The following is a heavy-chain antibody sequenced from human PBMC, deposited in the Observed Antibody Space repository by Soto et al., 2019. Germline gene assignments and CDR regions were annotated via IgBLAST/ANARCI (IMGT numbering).Heavy chain of an antibody. Sequence: PGGSLRLSCAASGFTFEEYAMHWVRQAPGKGLEWVSLIRWDGGSTYYADSVKGRFTISRDNSKNYLYLQMNSLRAEDNSLYYCANDLVAVADSSSCFDYWGQGTLVTVSS. CDR3: ANDLVAVADSSSCFDY. D-gene: IGHD6-19*01. J-gene: IGHJ4*02. CDR2: IRWDGGST. CDR1: GFTFEEYA. V-gene: IGHV3-43D*04.